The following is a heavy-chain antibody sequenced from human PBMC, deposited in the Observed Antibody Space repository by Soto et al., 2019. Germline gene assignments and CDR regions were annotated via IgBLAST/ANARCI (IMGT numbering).Heavy chain of an antibody. Sequence: EVQLVETGGGLIQPGGSLRLSCAASGFTVSSNYMSWVRQAPGKGLEWVSVIYSGGSTYYADSVKGRFTIYRDNSKNTLYLQMNSLRAEDTAVYYCARDQHYYDSSGYFYFDYWGQGTLVTVSS. V-gene: IGHV3-53*02. D-gene: IGHD3-22*01. CDR3: ARDQHYYDSSGYFYFDY. CDR2: IYSGGST. J-gene: IGHJ4*02. CDR1: GFTVSSNY.